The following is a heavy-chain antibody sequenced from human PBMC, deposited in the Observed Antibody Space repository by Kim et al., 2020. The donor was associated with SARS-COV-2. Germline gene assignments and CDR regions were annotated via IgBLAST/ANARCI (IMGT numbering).Heavy chain of an antibody. CDR3: ARLSSRLLWFDWFDP. Sequence: PSHKSRVTISVDTSKNQFSLKLSSVSAAGTAVYYCARLSSRLLWFDWFDPWGQGTLVTVSS. J-gene: IGHJ5*02. D-gene: IGHD3-10*01. V-gene: IGHV4-39*01.